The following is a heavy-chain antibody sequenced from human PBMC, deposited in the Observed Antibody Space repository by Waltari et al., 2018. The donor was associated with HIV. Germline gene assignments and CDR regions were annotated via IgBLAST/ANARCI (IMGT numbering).Heavy chain of an antibody. V-gene: IGHV3-43D*04. D-gene: IGHD3-9*01. Sequence: EVQLVESGGVVVQPGGSLSLSCAASGFTFVDYAMHWVRQAPGKGLEWVSLISWNGGNTLYADSVKGRFTISRDNSKNSLYLQMNSLRAEDTALYYCAKASRSTFDGYGMDVWGQGTTVTVSS. CDR3: AKASRSTFDGYGMDV. CDR2: ISWNGGNT. CDR1: GFTFVDYA. J-gene: IGHJ6*02.